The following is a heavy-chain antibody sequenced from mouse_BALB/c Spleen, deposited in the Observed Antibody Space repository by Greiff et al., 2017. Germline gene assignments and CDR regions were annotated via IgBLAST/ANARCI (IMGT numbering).Heavy chain of an antibody. CDR3: ARCYYGHYYAMDY. V-gene: IGHV1-14*01. J-gene: IGHJ4*01. Sequence: VHVKQSGPELVKPGASVKMSCKASGYTFTSYVMHWVKQKPGQGLEWIGYINPYNDGTKYNEKFKGKATLTSDKSSSTAYMELSSLTSEDSAVYYCARCYYGHYYAMDYWGQGTSVTVSS. CDR1: GYTFTSYV. CDR2: INPYNDGT. D-gene: IGHD1-2*01.